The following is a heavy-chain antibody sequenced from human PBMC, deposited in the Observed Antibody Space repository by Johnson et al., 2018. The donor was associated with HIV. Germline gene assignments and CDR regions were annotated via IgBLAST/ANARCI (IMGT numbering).Heavy chain of an antibody. V-gene: IGHV3-20*04. J-gene: IGHJ3*02. CDR2: INWNGDIT. CDR3: ARDWDYYDTSGYYYAYMGDAFDI. D-gene: IGHD3-22*01. Sequence: VQLVESGGGVVRPGGSLRLSCAASGFTFDDYGMSWVRQAPGKGLEWVSGINWNGDITGYADSVKGRFTISRDHAKHSLYLQMSSLRAEDTALYFCARDWDYYDTSGYYYAYMGDAFDIWGQGTMVTVSS. CDR1: GFTFDDYG.